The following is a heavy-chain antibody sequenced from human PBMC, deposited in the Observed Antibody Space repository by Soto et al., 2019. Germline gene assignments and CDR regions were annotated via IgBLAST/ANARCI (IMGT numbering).Heavy chain of an antibody. CDR2: ISSTGRYI. Sequence: PGGSLRLSCAASGFIFTDYSVNWVRQAPGKGLEWVSSISSTGRYITYADSVKGRFTISRDTAKNSLYLQMDSLRAEDTAVYYCARGPSDIWETDQYVQLWGQGPLVTVSS. CDR3: ARGPSDIWETDQYVQL. CDR1: GFIFTDYS. V-gene: IGHV3-21*01. J-gene: IGHJ1*01. D-gene: IGHD1-26*01.